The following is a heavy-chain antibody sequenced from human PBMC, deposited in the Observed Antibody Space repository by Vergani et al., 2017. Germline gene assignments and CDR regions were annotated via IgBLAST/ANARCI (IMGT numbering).Heavy chain of an antibody. CDR3: ARAYYDFWSGYYTARLGFDD. Sequence: QVQLVQSGAEVKKPGSSVKVSCKASGATFRSNTISWVRQVPGQGLEWMGRIIPVLGKTKYAQDFQGRLTITADTSTSTAYMELTSLRSQDTAVYYCARAYYDFWSGYYTARLGFDDWGQGTLVTVSS. CDR2: IIPVLGKT. CDR1: GATFRSNT. D-gene: IGHD3-3*01. J-gene: IGHJ4*02. V-gene: IGHV1-69*08.